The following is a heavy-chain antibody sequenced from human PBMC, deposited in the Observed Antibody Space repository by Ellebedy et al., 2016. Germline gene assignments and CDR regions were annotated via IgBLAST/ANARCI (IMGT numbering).Heavy chain of an antibody. CDR3: ARHYYDSSGFSADAFDI. V-gene: IGHV6-1*01. D-gene: IGHD3-22*01. CDR2: TYYRSKWYN. CDR1: GDSVSSNSAA. Sequence: SQTLSLTCAISGDSVSSNSAAWNWIRQSPSRGLEWLGRTYYRSKWYNDYAVSVKSRITINPDTSKNQFSLKLSSVTAADTAVYYCARHYYDSSGFSADAFDIWGQGTMVTVSS. J-gene: IGHJ3*02.